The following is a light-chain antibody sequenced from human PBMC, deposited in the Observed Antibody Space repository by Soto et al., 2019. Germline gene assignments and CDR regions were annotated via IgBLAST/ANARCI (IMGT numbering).Light chain of an antibody. J-gene: IGKJ3*01. CDR2: YAS. CDR3: QRSSNWPPT. Sequence: EMVMTQSPATLSVSPGERVTLSCRASESVHSNLAWYQQKPGQGPSLLIYYASTRVTGVPGRFSGSGSGTEFTLTISSLQSEDFGVYYCQRSSNWPPTFGPGTKVEIK. V-gene: IGKV3-15*01. CDR1: ESVHSN.